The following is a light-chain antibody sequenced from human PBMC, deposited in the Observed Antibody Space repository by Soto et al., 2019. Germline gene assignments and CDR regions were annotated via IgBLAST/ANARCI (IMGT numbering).Light chain of an antibody. Sequence: QSVLTQPASVSGSPGQSITISCTVTSSDVGNYNYVSWYQHHPGKAPKLLISGVSNRPSGISNRFSGSKSGNTASLTISGLQAEDEGHYYCSSFTSSNTHVFGTGTKVTVL. CDR2: GVS. V-gene: IGLV2-14*01. CDR1: SSDVGNYNY. J-gene: IGLJ1*01. CDR3: SSFTSSNTHV.